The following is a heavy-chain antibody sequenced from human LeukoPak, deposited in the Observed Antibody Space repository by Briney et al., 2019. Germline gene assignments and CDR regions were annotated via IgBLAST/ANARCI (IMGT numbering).Heavy chain of an antibody. D-gene: IGHD1-26*01. CDR3: SRAPRLVGVVYFDY. J-gene: IGHJ4*02. CDR1: GFTLGDYG. V-gene: IGHV3-49*03. Sequence: GGSLGLSCTTSGFTLGDYGMIWFRQAPGKGLEWVAFIRSTAYCGRTEYAASVKDRFTISRDESKSIAYLQMNSLKIEDTAVYYCSRAPRLVGVVYFDYWGQGTLVTVSS. CDR2: IRSTAYCGRT.